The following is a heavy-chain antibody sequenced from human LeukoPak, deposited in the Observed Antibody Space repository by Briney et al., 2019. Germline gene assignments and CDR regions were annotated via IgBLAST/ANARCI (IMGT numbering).Heavy chain of an antibody. J-gene: IGHJ3*02. CDR2: IRYDGSNK. D-gene: IGHD5-12*01. V-gene: IGHV3-30*02. CDR3: ANARGYSGYDMDDAFDI. Sequence: PGGSLRLSCAASGFTFSSYGMHWVRQTPGKGLEWVAFIRYDGSNKYYADSVKGRFTISRDNSKNTLYLQMNSLRAEDTAVYYCANARGYSGYDMDDAFDIWGQGTMVTVSS. CDR1: GFTFSSYG.